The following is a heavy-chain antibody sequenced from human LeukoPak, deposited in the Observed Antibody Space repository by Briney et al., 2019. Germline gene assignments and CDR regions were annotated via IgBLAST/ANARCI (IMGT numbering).Heavy chain of an antibody. CDR1: GGTFSSCA. D-gene: IGHD2-2*01. CDR2: IIPILGIA. CDR3: ARDGVVPAAGFSY. Sequence: SVKVSCKASGGTFSSCAISWVRQAPGQGLEWMGRIIPILGIANYAQKFQGRVTITADKSTSTAYMELSSLRSEDTAVYYCARDGVVPAAGFSYWGQGTLVTVSS. J-gene: IGHJ4*02. V-gene: IGHV1-69*04.